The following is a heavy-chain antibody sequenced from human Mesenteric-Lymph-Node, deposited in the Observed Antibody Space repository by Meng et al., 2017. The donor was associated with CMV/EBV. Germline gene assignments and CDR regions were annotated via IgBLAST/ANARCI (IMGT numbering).Heavy chain of an antibody. CDR3: ARDAADSSGWIVDY. Sequence: GESLKISCAASGFIFSSYAVHWVRQAPGKGLEWVARISSNGNDKFYADSVKGRFTLSRDNPQNTLYLQMSSLRPEDTAMYYCARDAADSSGWIVDYWGQGTLVIVSS. CDR2: ISSNGNDK. V-gene: IGHV3-30*04. CDR1: GFIFSSYA. D-gene: IGHD3-22*01. J-gene: IGHJ4*02.